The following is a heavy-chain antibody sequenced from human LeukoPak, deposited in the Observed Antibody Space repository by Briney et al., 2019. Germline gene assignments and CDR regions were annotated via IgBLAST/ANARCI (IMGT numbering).Heavy chain of an antibody. CDR2: VYYTGST. J-gene: IGHJ4*02. V-gene: IGHV4-59*12. D-gene: IGHD3-22*01. Sequence: SETLSLTCTVSGGSISSYYWSWVRQPPGKGLEWIGFVYYTGSTNYSPSLKSRVTISVDTSKNQFSLKLSSVTAADTAVYYCAREGSITMIVVPIAGYFDYWGQGTLVTVSS. CDR3: AREGSITMIVVPIAGYFDY. CDR1: GGSISSYY.